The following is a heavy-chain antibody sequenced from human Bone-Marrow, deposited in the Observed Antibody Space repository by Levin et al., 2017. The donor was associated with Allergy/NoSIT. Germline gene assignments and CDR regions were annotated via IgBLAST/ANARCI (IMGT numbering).Heavy chain of an antibody. CDR3: ARDGLQEPSMGYYDFWSGYYTGKLTRYYYGMDV. V-gene: IGHV1-46*01. D-gene: IGHD3-3*01. CDR2: INPSGGST. Sequence: GESLKISCKASGYTFTSYYMHWVRQAPGQGLEWMGIINPSGGSTSYAQKFQGRVTMTRDTSTSTVYMELSSLRSEDTAVYYCARDGLQEPSMGYYDFWSGYYTGKLTRYYYGMDVWGQGTTVTVSS. CDR1: GYTFTSYY. J-gene: IGHJ6*02.